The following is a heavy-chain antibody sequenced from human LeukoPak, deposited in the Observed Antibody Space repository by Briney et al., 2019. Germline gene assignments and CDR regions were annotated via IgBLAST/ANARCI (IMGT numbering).Heavy chain of an antibody. D-gene: IGHD2-2*01. CDR1: GFTFSSHW. CDR2: INTDECER. V-gene: IGHV3-7*01. CDR3: ARDGNTWPSRAPPGDC. J-gene: IGHJ4*02. Sequence: GGSLRLSCGASGFTFSSHWMSWVRQAPGKGLEGVANINTDECERNYVDSVKGRFTISRYNAKNSLYLQMSSLRVEDTAVYYCARDGNTWPSRAPPGDCWGPGTLVTVSS.